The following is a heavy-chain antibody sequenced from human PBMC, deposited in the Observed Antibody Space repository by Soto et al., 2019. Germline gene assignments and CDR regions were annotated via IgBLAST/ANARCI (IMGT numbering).Heavy chain of an antibody. CDR1: GGSISSYY. J-gene: IGHJ5*02. V-gene: IGHV4-59*01. CDR3: ASTNYDFWSGYYGWFDP. Sequence: SETLSLTSTASGGSISSYYWIWIRQPPGKGLEWIGYIYYSGSTNYNPSLKSRVTISVDTSKIQFSLKLSSVTAADTAVYYCASTNYDFWSGYYGWFDPWGQGTLVTVSS. D-gene: IGHD3-3*01. CDR2: IYYSGST.